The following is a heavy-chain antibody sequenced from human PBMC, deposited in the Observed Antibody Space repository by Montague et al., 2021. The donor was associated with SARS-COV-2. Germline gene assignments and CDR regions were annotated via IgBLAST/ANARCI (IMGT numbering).Heavy chain of an antibody. CDR2: VNGDGSET. J-gene: IGHJ5*02. V-gene: IGHV3-7*03. CDR3: ARNRGWYRLES. CDR1: GFPFSADY. Sequence: SLRLSCAASGFPFSADYMTWVRQAPGKGLEWVGNVNGDGSETDYVDSLKGRISISRDNAKNSMYLEMDSLRAEDTAVYYCARNRGWYRLESWGQGTLVTVSS. D-gene: IGHD6-19*01.